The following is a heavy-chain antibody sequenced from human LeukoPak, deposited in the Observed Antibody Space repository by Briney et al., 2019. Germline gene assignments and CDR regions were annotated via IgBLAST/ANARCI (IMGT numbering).Heavy chain of an antibody. V-gene: IGHV3-23*01. CDR2: ISGSGGST. D-gene: IGHD2-15*01. CDR3: AKGPDCSGSSCQDY. Sequence: PGGSLRLSCAASGFTFSSYAMSWVRQAPGKGLEWVSAISGSGGSTYYADSVKGRFTISRDNSKNTLYLQMNSLRAEDTAVYYCAKGPDCSGSSCQDYWGQGTLVTVSS. J-gene: IGHJ4*02. CDR1: GFTFSSYA.